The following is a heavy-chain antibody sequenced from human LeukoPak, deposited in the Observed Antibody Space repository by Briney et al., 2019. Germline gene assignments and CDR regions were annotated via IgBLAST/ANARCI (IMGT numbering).Heavy chain of an antibody. CDR1: GGSISTYY. V-gene: IGHV4-59*01. D-gene: IGHD1-7*01. Sequence: AETLSLTCTVSGGSISTYYWAWIRQPPGKGLERIGYMCCSGRTNYNPSLNSRVSVSVDRSKNQVSLRLTSVIAADTAVYYCARAEADRTFDYWGQGTLVTVSS. CDR3: ARAEADRTFDY. CDR2: MCCSGRT. J-gene: IGHJ4*02.